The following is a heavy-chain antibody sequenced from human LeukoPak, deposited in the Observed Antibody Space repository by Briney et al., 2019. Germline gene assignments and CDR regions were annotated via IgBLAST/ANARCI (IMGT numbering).Heavy chain of an antibody. CDR3: AGVPRTKYDSSGPYYFDY. D-gene: IGHD3-22*01. J-gene: IGHJ4*02. CDR1: GGSISSYY. CDR2: MYYSGSP. V-gene: IGHV4-59*01. Sequence: SETLSLTCTVSGGSISSYYWSWIRQPPGKGLEWIGYMYYSGSPNYNPSLKSRVTTSVDPSKNQFSLKLSSVTAADTAVYECAGVPRTKYDSSGPYYFDYWGQGTLVTVSP.